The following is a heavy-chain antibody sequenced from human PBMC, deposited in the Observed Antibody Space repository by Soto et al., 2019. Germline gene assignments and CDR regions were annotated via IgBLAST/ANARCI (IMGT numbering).Heavy chain of an antibody. J-gene: IGHJ4*02. Sequence: GGSLRLSCAASGFTFSDYYMNWIRQAPGKGLERVSYISGSGSYTNYADSVKGRFTISRDNAKNSLNLQMNSLRAEDTALFYCARGGYYDILTGSPGHFDYWGQGTLVTVSS. D-gene: IGHD3-9*01. CDR2: ISGSGSYT. CDR1: GFTFSDYY. CDR3: ARGGYYDILTGSPGHFDY. V-gene: IGHV3-11*05.